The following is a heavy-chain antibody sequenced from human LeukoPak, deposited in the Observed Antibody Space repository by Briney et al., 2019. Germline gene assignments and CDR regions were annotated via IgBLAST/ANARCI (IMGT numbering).Heavy chain of an antibody. V-gene: IGHV4-34*01. D-gene: IGHD5-18*01. Sequence: SETLSLTCAVYGGSFSGYYWSWIRQPPGKGLEWIGEINHSGSTNYNPSLKSRVTISVDTSKNQFSLKLSSVTAADTAVYYCARRHTAGDYWGQGTLVTVSS. CDR2: INHSGST. J-gene: IGHJ4*02. CDR3: ARRHTAGDY. CDR1: GGSFSGYY.